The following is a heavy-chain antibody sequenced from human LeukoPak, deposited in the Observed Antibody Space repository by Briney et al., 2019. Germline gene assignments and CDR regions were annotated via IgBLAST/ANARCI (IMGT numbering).Heavy chain of an antibody. V-gene: IGHV4-38-2*01. CDR2: IYHSGST. J-gene: IGHJ5*02. CDR1: GYSISSGYY. Sequence: SETLSLTCAVSGYSISSGYYWGWIQQPPGKGLEWIGSIYHSGSTYYNPSLKSRVIISVDTSKNQFSLKLSSVTAADTAVYYCARQISGWYVHWGQGTLVTVSS. D-gene: IGHD6-19*01. CDR3: ARQISGWYVH.